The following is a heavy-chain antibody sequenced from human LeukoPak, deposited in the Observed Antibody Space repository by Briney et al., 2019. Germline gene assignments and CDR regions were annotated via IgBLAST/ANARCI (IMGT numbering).Heavy chain of an antibody. D-gene: IGHD6-13*01. V-gene: IGHV3-21*01. CDR2: VSSSGRHM. CDR3: ARVGYSSSWCFDY. J-gene: IGHJ4*02. Sequence: GGSLRLSCAASGFTFSSYSVNWVRQAPGKGLEWVSSVSSSGRHMYYADSVKGRFTISRDNAKNSLYLQMNSLRAEDTAVYYCARVGYSSSWCFDYWGQGTLVTVSS. CDR1: GFTFSSYS.